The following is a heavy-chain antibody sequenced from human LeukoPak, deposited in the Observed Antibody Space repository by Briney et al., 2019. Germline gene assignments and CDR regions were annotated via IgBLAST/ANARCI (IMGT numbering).Heavy chain of an antibody. CDR2: IKSKTGGGTT. D-gene: IGHD5-12*01. V-gene: IGHV3-15*01. CDR1: GFTFSNAW. Sequence: PGGSLTLSCAASGFTFSNAWMSWVRQAPGKGLEWLGRIKSKTGGGTTDYAASVKGRVTISRDDSKNPLSLQMSSLNTEDTAVYYCTTEGWLLTSKRYYFDYWGQGTLVTVSS. CDR3: TTEGWLLTSKRYYFDY. J-gene: IGHJ4*02.